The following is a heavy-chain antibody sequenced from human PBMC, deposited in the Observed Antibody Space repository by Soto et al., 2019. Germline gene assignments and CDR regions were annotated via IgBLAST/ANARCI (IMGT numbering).Heavy chain of an antibody. D-gene: IGHD1-26*01. CDR2: TYYRSKWYN. Sequence: SQTLSLTCAISGDSVASNGAACHWIRQSPSRDLEWLGRTYYRSKWYNDYEVSVKSRITINQDTSKNQFSLQLNSVTPEDTAVYYCAIDRTWEELLHSYYGIDVWGQGTTVTSP. J-gene: IGHJ6*02. CDR1: GDSVASNGAA. CDR3: AIDRTWEELLHSYYGIDV. V-gene: IGHV6-1*01.